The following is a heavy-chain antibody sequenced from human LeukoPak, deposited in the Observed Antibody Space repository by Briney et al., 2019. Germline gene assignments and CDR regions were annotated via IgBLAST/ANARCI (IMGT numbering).Heavy chain of an antibody. CDR1: GFTFSSYS. CDR3: ARRAAAGYDWYFDL. Sequence: PGGSLRLSCAASGFTFSSYSMNWVRQAPGKGLEWVSYISSSSSTIYYADSVKGRFAISRDNAKNSLYLQMNSLRAEDTAVYYCARRAAAGYDWYFDLWGRGTLVTVSS. CDR2: ISSSSSTI. J-gene: IGHJ2*01. V-gene: IGHV3-48*04. D-gene: IGHD6-13*01.